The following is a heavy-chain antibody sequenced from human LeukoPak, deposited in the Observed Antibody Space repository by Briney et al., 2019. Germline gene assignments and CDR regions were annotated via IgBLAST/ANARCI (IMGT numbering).Heavy chain of an antibody. CDR3: AKVEGPPDY. V-gene: IGHV3-30*18. Sequence: GGSLRLSCAASGFTFSSYGMHWVRQAPGKGLEWVAVISYDGSNKYYADSVKGRFTISRDYSKNTLYLQMNSLRAEDTAVYYCAKVEGPPDYWGQGTLVTVSS. CDR2: ISYDGSNK. J-gene: IGHJ4*02. CDR1: GFTFSSYG. D-gene: IGHD3-3*01.